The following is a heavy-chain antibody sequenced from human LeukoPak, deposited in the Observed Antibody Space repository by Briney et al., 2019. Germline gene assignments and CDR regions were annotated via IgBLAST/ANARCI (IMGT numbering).Heavy chain of an antibody. CDR1: GCTFSSYA. D-gene: IGHD5-24*01. CDR3: AREEMATIWSSNRNAFDI. J-gene: IGHJ3*02. CDR2: ISYDGSNK. Sequence: GGSLRLSCAASGCTFSSYALHWVRQAPGKGLEWVAVISYDGSNKYYADSVKGRFTISRDNSKNTLYLQMNSLRAEDKAVYYCAREEMATIWSSNRNAFDIWGQGTMVTVSS. V-gene: IGHV3-30-3*01.